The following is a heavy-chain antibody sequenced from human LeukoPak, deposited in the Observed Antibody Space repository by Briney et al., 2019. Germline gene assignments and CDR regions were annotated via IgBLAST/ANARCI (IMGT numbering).Heavy chain of an antibody. Sequence: GGSLRLSCAASGFTFSSYVMHWVRQAPGKGLEWVAGISYDGNNKYYAESVKGRFTISRDNSKNTLYLQMNSLRAEGTAVYYCAKDWVVRGVISYWGQGTLVTVSS. D-gene: IGHD3-10*01. J-gene: IGHJ4*02. CDR3: AKDWVVRGVISY. CDR2: ISYDGNNK. CDR1: GFTFSSYV. V-gene: IGHV3-30*18.